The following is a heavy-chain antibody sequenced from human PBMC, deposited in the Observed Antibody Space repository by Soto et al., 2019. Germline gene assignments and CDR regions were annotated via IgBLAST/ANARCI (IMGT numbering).Heavy chain of an antibody. CDR2: ISYDGSNK. D-gene: IGHD6-19*01. J-gene: IGHJ4*02. Sequence: QVQLVESGGGAVQPGRSLRLSCAASGFTFSSYGMHWVRQAPGKGLEWVAVISYDGSNKYYADSVKGRFTISRDNSKNTLYLQMNSLRAEDTAVYYCAKVPSGIAVAGKPSDYWGQGTLVTVSS. CDR1: GFTFSSYG. V-gene: IGHV3-30*18. CDR3: AKVPSGIAVAGKPSDY.